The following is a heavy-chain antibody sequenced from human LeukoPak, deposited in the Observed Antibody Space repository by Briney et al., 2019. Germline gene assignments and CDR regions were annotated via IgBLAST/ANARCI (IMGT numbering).Heavy chain of an antibody. D-gene: IGHD6-19*01. J-gene: IGHJ4*02. V-gene: IGHV1-2*02. Sequence: GASVKVSCKASGYTFTGYYMHWVRQAPGQGLEWMGWINPNSGGTNYAQKFQGRVTMTRDTSISTAYMELSRLRSDDTAVYYCARGPTSGWYHYFDYWGQGTLVTVSS. CDR3: ARGPTSGWYHYFDY. CDR2: INPNSGGT. CDR1: GYTFTGYY.